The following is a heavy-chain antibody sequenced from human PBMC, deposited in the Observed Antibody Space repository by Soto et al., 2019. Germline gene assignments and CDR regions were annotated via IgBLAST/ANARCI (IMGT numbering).Heavy chain of an antibody. CDR3: ARSGWSHLSPFVTY. CDR1: GFTFSSYW. D-gene: IGHD6-19*01. Sequence: GGSLRLSCAASGFTFSSYWMSWVRQAPGKGLEWVANIKQDGSEKYYVDSVKGRFTISRDNAKNPLYLQMNSLRAEDTAVYYCARSGWSHLSPFVTYWGQGTLVTVSS. V-gene: IGHV3-7*01. CDR2: IKQDGSEK. J-gene: IGHJ4*02.